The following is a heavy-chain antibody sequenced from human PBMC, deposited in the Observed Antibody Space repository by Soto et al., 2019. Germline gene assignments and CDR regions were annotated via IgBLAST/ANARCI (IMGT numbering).Heavy chain of an antibody. CDR2: ISPYNGNT. CDR3: ARALAYKYDILTGYPASFGY. J-gene: IGHJ4*02. CDR1: GYTFTSYA. D-gene: IGHD3-9*01. V-gene: IGHV1-18*01. Sequence: ASVKVSCKASGYTFTSYAMHWVRQAPGQRLEWLGWISPYNGNTNYAQKLQGRVTMTTDTSTSTAYMELRSLRSDDTAVYYCARALAYKYDILTGYPASFGYWGQGTLVTVSS.